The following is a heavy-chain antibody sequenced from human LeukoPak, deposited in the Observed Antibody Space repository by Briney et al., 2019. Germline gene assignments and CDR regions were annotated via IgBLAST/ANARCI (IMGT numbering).Heavy chain of an antibody. Sequence: GGSLRLSCAASGIXFSSYAMQWVRQAPGKGPEWVAVISYDGSNKFYADSVKGRFTISRDNSKNTLYLQMDSLRAEDTAVYYCARDYYYGSDYWGQGTLVTVSS. V-gene: IGHV3-30-3*01. J-gene: IGHJ4*02. CDR2: ISYDGSNK. CDR3: ARDYYYGSDY. D-gene: IGHD3-10*01. CDR1: GIXFSSYA.